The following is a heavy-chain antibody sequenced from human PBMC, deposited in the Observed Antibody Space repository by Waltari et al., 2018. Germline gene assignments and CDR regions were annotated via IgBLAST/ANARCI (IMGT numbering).Heavy chain of an antibody. CDR3: ARWRGPDYYDSSGYYY. CDR1: GYTFTGYY. V-gene: IGHV1-2*02. D-gene: IGHD3-22*01. Sequence: QVQLVQSGAEVKKPGASVKVSCKASGYTFTGYYMHWVRQAPGQVLEWMGWINPNSGGTNYAQKFQGRGTMTRDTAISTAYMELSRLRSDDPAVYYCARWRGPDYYDSSGYYYWGQGTLVTVSS. CDR2: INPNSGGT. J-gene: IGHJ4*02.